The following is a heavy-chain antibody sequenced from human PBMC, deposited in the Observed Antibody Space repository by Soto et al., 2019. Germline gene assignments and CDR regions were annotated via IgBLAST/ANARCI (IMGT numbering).Heavy chain of an antibody. D-gene: IGHD7-27*01. V-gene: IGHV4-34*01. CDR3: ARAKFESTGWHQFDI. CDR1: GGSFTCHF. Sequence: PSETLSLTCTVSGGSFTCHFWIWVRQPPGKGLEWIGEVSHSGNTKYYPSLRSRVTLSVVSSKNQISLALTSVTAADTAVYYCARAKFESTGWHQFDIWGQGTLVTVSS. CDR2: VSHSGNT. J-gene: IGHJ4*02.